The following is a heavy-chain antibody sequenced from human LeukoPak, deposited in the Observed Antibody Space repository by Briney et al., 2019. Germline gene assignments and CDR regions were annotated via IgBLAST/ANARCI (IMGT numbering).Heavy chain of an antibody. V-gene: IGHV1-69*04. J-gene: IGHJ6*02. Sequence: ASVKVSCKASGGTFSSYAISWVRQAPGQGLEWMGRIIPIFGIANYARKFQGRVTITADKSTSTAYMELSSLRSEDTAVYYYAKDEGEGEPHRQYYYGMDVWGQGTTVTVSS. D-gene: IGHD3-16*01. CDR1: GGTFSSYA. CDR3: AKDEGEGEPHRQYYYGMDV. CDR2: IIPIFGIA.